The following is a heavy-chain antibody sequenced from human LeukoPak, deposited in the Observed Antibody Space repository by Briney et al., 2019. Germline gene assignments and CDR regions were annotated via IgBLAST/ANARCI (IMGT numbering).Heavy chain of an antibody. V-gene: IGHV1-69*13. CDR3: ARVSSGPNWFDP. CDR2: IIPIFGTA. J-gene: IGHJ5*02. D-gene: IGHD3-22*01. CDR1: GGTFSSYT. Sequence: SVKVSCKASGGTFSSYTINWVRQAPGQGLEWMGGIIPIFGTANYAQKFQGRVTITADESTSTAYMELSSLRSEDTAVYYCARVSSGPNWFDPWGQGTLVTVSS.